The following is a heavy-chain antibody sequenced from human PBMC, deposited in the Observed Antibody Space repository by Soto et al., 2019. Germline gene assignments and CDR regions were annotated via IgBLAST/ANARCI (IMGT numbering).Heavy chain of an antibody. CDR1: GFTFSSYG. J-gene: IGHJ6*02. D-gene: IGHD6-19*01. CDR2: IWYDGSNK. V-gene: IGHV3-33*01. CDR3: ASSYSSGWYGRLYYYGMGV. Sequence: GGSLRLSCAASGFTFSSYGMHWVRQAPGKGLEWVAVIWYDGSNKYYADSVKGRFTISRDNSKNTLYLQMNSLRAEDTAVYYCASSYSSGWYGRLYYYGMGVWGQGTTVTVSS.